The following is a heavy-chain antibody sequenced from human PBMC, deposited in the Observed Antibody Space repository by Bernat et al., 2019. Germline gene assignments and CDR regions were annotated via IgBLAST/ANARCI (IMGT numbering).Heavy chain of an antibody. D-gene: IGHD4-11*01. CDR2: ISGSGGST. CDR3: TREKTTLDY. CDR1: GFTFSSYA. J-gene: IGHJ4*02. Sequence: EVQLLESGGGLVQPGGSLRLSCAASGFTFSSYAMSWVRQAPGKGLEWVSAISGSGGSTYYADSVKGRFTISRDNAKNTLYLQMSSLRAEDTGLYYCTREKTTLDYWGRGTLVTVSS. V-gene: IGHV3-23*01.